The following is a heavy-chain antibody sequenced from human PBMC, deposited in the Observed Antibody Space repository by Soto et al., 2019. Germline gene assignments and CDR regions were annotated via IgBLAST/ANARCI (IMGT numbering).Heavy chain of an antibody. Sequence: GGSMGISCAASGLTFYSSAVTVVRQAPGKGLEWVSAISGSGGSTYYADSVKGRFTISRDNSKNTLYLQMNSLRADDTAVYYCAKEKAPIAVDYWGQGTLVTVSS. J-gene: IGHJ4*02. CDR3: AKEKAPIAVDY. V-gene: IGHV3-23*01. CDR1: GLTFYSSA. D-gene: IGHD6-19*01. CDR2: ISGSGGST.